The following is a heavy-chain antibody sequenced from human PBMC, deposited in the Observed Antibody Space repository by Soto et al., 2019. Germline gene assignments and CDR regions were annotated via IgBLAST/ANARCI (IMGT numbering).Heavy chain of an antibody. D-gene: IGHD6-19*01. CDR3: ARSKYGSAWILDY. Sequence: QITLKESGPTLVKPTQTLTLTCTFSGFSLSTSAVGVGWIRQPPGKALEWLAIIDWDDDKHYSPSLKSRLVITKVTSKKQVVLTMTNMDPVDTGTYYCARSKYGSAWILDYWGQGTLVTVSS. J-gene: IGHJ4*02. V-gene: IGHV2-5*02. CDR1: GFSLSTSAVG. CDR2: IDWDDDK.